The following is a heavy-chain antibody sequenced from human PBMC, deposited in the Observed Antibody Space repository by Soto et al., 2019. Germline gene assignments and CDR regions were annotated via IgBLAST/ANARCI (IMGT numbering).Heavy chain of an antibody. Sequence: GGSLRLSCVASGFTFSSYSMVWVRQAPGKGLEWISYIFVDSSIIYYADSVKGRFTVSRDNAQNSLFLLMNSLRAEDSAIYYSARDRDWAFDFWGQGALVTVSS. V-gene: IGHV3-48*04. CDR2: IFVDSSII. CDR1: GFTFSSYS. CDR3: ARDRDWAFDF. J-gene: IGHJ4*02. D-gene: IGHD3-9*01.